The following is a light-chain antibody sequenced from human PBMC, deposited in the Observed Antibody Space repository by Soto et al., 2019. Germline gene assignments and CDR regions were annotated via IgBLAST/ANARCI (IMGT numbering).Light chain of an antibody. CDR3: LQHNSHPPWT. CDR1: QAIRND. Sequence: DIQMTQSPSSLSASVGDRVTITCRASQAIRNDLDWYQQKPGKAPKRLIYAASSLQSGVPSRFSGSGVETEFTLTISDLQPEDFATYYCLQHNSHPPWTVGQGTKVEIK. J-gene: IGKJ1*01. V-gene: IGKV1-17*02. CDR2: AAS.